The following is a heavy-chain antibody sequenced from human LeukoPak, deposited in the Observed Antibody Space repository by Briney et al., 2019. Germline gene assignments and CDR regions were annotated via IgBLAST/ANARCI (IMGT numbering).Heavy chain of an antibody. CDR2: ITYDGITT. V-gene: IGHV3-30*18. CDR1: GFTLSSCG. CDR3: VKEQSSGNYRTADF. J-gene: IGHJ4*02. D-gene: IGHD3-10*01. Sequence: PGTSLRLSCAASGFTLSSCGMHWVRQAPGKGLEWVAVITYDGITTYFDDSVKGRFTISRDTSKSMLYLQMNRLRPEDTAVYYCVKEQSSGNYRTADFWGQGTLVTVSS.